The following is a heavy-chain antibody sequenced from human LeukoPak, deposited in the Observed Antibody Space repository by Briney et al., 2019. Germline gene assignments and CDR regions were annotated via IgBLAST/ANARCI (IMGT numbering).Heavy chain of an antibody. CDR3: ARALFYYDILTGYYLLDAFDI. CDR2: INSDGSST. D-gene: IGHD3-9*01. V-gene: IGHV3-74*01. Sequence: GGSLRLSCAASGFTFSSYWMHWVRQAPGKGLVWVSRINSDGSSTSYADSVKGRFTISRDNAKNTLYLQMNSLRAEDTAVYYCARALFYYDILTGYYLLDAFDIWGQGTMVTVSS. CDR1: GFTFSSYW. J-gene: IGHJ3*02.